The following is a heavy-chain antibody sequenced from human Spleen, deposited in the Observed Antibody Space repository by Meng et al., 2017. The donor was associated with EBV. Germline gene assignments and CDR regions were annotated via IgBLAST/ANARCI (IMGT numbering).Heavy chain of an antibody. CDR1: GGSFSDYY. J-gene: IGHJ4*02. CDR3: ASNIKVPRY. D-gene: IGHD2/OR15-2a*01. V-gene: IGHV4-34*01. CDR2: INHSGIT. Sequence: VPLQQWGAGLLKPSETLSLTCAVYGGSFSDYYWTWIRQPPGMGLEWIGEINHSGITSYNPSLRSRVTISVDTSKNQFSLKLTSVTAADTAVYYCASNIKVPRYWGQGTLVTVSS.